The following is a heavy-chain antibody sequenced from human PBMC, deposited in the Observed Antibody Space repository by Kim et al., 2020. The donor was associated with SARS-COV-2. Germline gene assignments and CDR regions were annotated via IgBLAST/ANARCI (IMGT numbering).Heavy chain of an antibody. V-gene: IGHV2-5*01. CDR3: AHVPSNYRVRYFDY. D-gene: IGHD4-4*01. J-gene: IGHJ4*02. Sequence: SPSLKSRLTITKDTSKNQVVLTMTNMDPVDTATYYCAHVPSNYRVRYFDYWGQGTLVTVSS.